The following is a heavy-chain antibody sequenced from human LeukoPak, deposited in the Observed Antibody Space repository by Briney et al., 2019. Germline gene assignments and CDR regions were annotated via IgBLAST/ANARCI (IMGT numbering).Heavy chain of an antibody. CDR2: ISNNGGYT. V-gene: IGHV3-23*01. CDR1: GFTFSSSA. CDR3: SKQLGYFWYGSCYFPY. D-gene: IGHD2-15*01. J-gene: IGHJ4*02. Sequence: GGSLRLSCAASGFTFSSSAMSWVRQAPGKGLEWVSAISNNGGYTYYADSVQGRFTISRDNSKSTLCLQMNSLRAEDTAVYYWSKQLGYFWYGSCYFPYWGQGTLVTVSS.